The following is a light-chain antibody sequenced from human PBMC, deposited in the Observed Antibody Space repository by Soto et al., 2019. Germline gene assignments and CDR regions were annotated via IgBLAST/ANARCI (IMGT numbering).Light chain of an antibody. CDR1: QSISSY. Sequence: EIVLTQSPATLSLSPGERATLSCRASQSISSYLAWYQQKPGQAPRLLIYDASNRATGIPARFSGSGSGTDFTLTISSLETEDFAVYYCQQRSHWLRKTFGQGTKVEIK. CDR3: QQRSHWLRKT. J-gene: IGKJ1*01. CDR2: DAS. V-gene: IGKV3-11*01.